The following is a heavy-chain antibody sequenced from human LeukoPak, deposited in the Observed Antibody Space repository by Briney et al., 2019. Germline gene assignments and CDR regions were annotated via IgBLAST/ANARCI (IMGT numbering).Heavy chain of an antibody. D-gene: IGHD3-10*01. CDR3: ANDQSGSGTYFDNGALDI. CDR2: ISGSLSTI. CDR1: GFTFSNFA. J-gene: IGHJ3*02. Sequence: GGSLRLSCVASGFTFSNFAMSWVRQAPGKGLEWVSAISGSLSTIYYADSVKGRFTISRDNSKNTLFLQMNSLRAEDTAIYYCANDQSGSGTYFDNGALDIWGQGTMVTVSS. V-gene: IGHV3-23*01.